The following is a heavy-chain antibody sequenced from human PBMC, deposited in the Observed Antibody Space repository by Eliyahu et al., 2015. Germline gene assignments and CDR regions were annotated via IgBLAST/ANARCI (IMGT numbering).Heavy chain of an antibody. CDR1: INSGHY. Sequence: INSGHYWGWVRQPPGKGLEWIGGIWHSGTTYYNPSLKSRVTISLDTSKSQFSLKLNSVTAADTAVYYCARAHYDGSMYGPFDYWGQGTLVTVSS. J-gene: IGHJ4*02. V-gene: IGHV4-38-2*02. CDR2: IWHSGTT. D-gene: IGHD3-22*01. CDR3: ARAHYDGSMYGPFDY.